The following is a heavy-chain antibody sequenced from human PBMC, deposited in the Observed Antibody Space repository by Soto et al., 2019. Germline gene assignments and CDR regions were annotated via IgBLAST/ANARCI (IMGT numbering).Heavy chain of an antibody. CDR2: ISGSGGST. CDR3: AKDWNSYGNFDY. J-gene: IGHJ4*02. V-gene: IGHV3-23*01. Sequence: EMQLLESGGGLVQPGGSLRLSCAASGFTFSSYAMSWVRQAPGKGLEWVSAISGSGGSTYYADSVKGRFTISRDNSKNTLYLQMNSLRAEDTAVYYCAKDWNSYGNFDYWGQGTLVTVSS. CDR1: GFTFSSYA. D-gene: IGHD5-18*01.